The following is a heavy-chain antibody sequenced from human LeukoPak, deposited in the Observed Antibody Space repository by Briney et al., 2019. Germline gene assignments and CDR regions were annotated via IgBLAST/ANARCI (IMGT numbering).Heavy chain of an antibody. CDR1: GFTFSSYS. CDR2: ISSSRSYI. J-gene: IGHJ3*02. CDR3: ARTYKGRDAFDI. D-gene: IGHD1-1*01. V-gene: IGHV3-21*01. Sequence: GGSLRLSCAASGFTFSSYSMNWVRQGPGKGAEWVSSISSSRSYIYYADSVEARFTISRDNAKNSLYLQMNSLRAEDTAVYYCARTYKGRDAFDIWGQGTMVTVSS.